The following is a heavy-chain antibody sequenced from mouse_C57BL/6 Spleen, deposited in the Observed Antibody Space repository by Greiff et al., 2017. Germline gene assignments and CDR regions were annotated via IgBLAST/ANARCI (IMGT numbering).Heavy chain of an antibody. J-gene: IGHJ2*01. CDR1: GYTFTSYW. CDR3: ARSYDGPYFDY. CDR2: IHPNSGST. Sequence: QVQLQQPGAELVKPGASVKLSCKASGYTFTSYWMHWVKQRPGQGLEWIGMIHPNSGSTNYNEKFKSKATLTVDKSSSTAYMQLSSLTSEDSAVYYCARSYDGPYFDYWGQGTTLTVSS. D-gene: IGHD2-3*01. V-gene: IGHV1-64*01.